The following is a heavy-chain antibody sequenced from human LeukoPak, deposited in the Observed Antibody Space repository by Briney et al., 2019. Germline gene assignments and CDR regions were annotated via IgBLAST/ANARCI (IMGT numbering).Heavy chain of an antibody. V-gene: IGHV3-23*01. CDR1: GFTFSDFA. CDR2: IGGADP. CDR3: ARGPSSSWFDY. D-gene: IGHD6-13*01. J-gene: IGHJ4*02. Sequence: PGGSLRLSCAASGFTFSDFAMSWVRQAPGKGLEWVSGIGGADPYYADSVRGRFTISRDNSKNTLHLQMNSLRSDDTAVYYCARGPSSSWFDYWGQGTLVTVSS.